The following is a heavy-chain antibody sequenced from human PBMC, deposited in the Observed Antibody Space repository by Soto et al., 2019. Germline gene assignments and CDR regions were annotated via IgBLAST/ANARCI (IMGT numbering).Heavy chain of an antibody. Sequence: QVQLVESGGGVVQPGRSLRLSCAASGFTFSSYAMHWVRQAPGKGLEWVAVISYDGSNKYYADSVKGRFTISRDNSKNTLYLQMNSLRAEDTAVYYCATSSSCALYYYYYYGMDVWGQGTTVTVSS. CDR3: ATSSSCALYYYYYYGMDV. J-gene: IGHJ6*02. CDR1: GFTFSSYA. CDR2: ISYDGSNK. V-gene: IGHV3-30-3*01. D-gene: IGHD6-13*01.